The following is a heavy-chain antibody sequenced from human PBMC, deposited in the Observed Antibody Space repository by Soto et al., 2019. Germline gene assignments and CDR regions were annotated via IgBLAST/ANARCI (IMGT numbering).Heavy chain of an antibody. CDR1: GFTFSSYG. CDR3: ARSTSSSSQN. D-gene: IGHD6-6*01. CDR2: ISYDGSNK. V-gene: IGHV3-30*03. J-gene: IGHJ4*02. Sequence: GGSLRLSCAASGFTFSSYGMHWVRQAPGKGLEWVAVISYDGSNKYYADSVKGRFTISRDNSKNTLYLQMNSLRAEDTAVYYCARSTSSSSQNWGQGTLVTVSS.